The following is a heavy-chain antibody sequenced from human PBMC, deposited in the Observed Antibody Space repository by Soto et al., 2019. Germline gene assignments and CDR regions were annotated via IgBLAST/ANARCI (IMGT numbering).Heavy chain of an antibody. J-gene: IGHJ4*02. Sequence: TSETLSLTCAVYGESFSGYYWSWIRQPPGKGLEWIGEINHSGSTNYNPSLKSRVTISVDTSKNQFSLKLSSVTAADTAVYYCASGPAAAGTGSYFDYWGQGTLVTVSS. D-gene: IGHD6-13*01. CDR1: GESFSGYY. CDR3: ASGPAAAGTGSYFDY. V-gene: IGHV4-34*01. CDR2: INHSGST.